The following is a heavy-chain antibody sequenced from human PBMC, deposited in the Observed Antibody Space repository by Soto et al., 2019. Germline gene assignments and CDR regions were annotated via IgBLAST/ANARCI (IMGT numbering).Heavy chain of an antibody. Sequence: GGSLRLSCAASGFTVSSNYMSWVRQAPGKGLDWVSVIYSGGSTYYADSVKGRFTISRDNSKNTLYLQMNSLRAEDTAVYYCAREVRYYDILTGYQDPYFDYWGQGTLVTVSS. D-gene: IGHD3-9*01. CDR3: AREVRYYDILTGYQDPYFDY. J-gene: IGHJ4*02. CDR1: GFTVSSNY. V-gene: IGHV3-53*01. CDR2: IYSGGST.